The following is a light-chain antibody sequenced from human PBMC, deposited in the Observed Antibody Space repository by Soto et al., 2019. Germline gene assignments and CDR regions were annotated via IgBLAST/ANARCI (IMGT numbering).Light chain of an antibody. CDR3: QQYNTYSRT. J-gene: IGKJ1*01. V-gene: IGKV1-5*03. Sequence: DIQMTQSPSTLSASVGDRVAISCRASQSVSGWLAWYQQKPGKVPKLLIYQASTLESGVPSRFSGSGSGTEFTLTISSLQPDDFATYYCQQYNTYSRTFGQGTKVEIK. CDR2: QAS. CDR1: QSVSGW.